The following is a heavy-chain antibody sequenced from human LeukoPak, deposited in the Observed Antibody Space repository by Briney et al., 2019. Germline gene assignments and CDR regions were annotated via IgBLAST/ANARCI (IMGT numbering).Heavy chain of an antibody. CDR3: AKGILRGYSYGYDC. Sequence: GGSLRLSCAASGFTFDDYAMHWVRQAPGKGLEWVSGISWNSGSIGYADSVKGRFTISRDNAKNSLYLQMNSLRAEDTALYYCAKGILRGYSYGYDCWGQGTLVTVSS. CDR1: GFTFDDYA. J-gene: IGHJ4*02. CDR2: ISWNSGSI. V-gene: IGHV3-9*01. D-gene: IGHD5-18*01.